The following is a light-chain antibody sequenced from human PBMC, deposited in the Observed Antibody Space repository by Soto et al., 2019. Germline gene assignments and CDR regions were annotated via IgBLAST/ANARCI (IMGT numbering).Light chain of an antibody. CDR1: QSVGTY. Sequence: EIVLTQSPAILSLSPGERATLSCRASQSVGTYLDWYQQKLGQAPRLLIYDASNRATGIPARFSGSGSGTDFTLTISRLEPEDFAVYYCQHYGSSWTFGQGTKVEIK. J-gene: IGKJ1*01. CDR2: DAS. V-gene: IGKV3-11*01. CDR3: QHYGSSWT.